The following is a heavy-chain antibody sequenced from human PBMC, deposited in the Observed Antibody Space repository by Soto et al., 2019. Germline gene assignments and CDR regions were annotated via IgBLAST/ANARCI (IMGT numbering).Heavy chain of an antibody. D-gene: IGHD2-21*02. Sequence: QVQLQESGPGLVKPSQTLSLTCTVSGGSISSGGYYWSWIRQHPGKGLEWIGYIYYSGSTYYNPSLKSRVTISVDTSKNQFSLKLSSVTAADTAVYYCARDRGCGGDCYSGYFDYWGQGTLVTVSS. CDR3: ARDRGCGGDCYSGYFDY. V-gene: IGHV4-31*03. CDR2: IYYSGST. J-gene: IGHJ4*02. CDR1: GGSISSGGYY.